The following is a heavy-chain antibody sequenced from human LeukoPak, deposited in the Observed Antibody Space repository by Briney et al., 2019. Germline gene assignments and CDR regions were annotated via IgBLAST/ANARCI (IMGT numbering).Heavy chain of an antibody. Sequence: SETLSLTCTVSGGSISSSSYYWGWIRQPPGKGLEWIGSIYYSGSTYYNPSLKSRFTISVDTSKNQFSLKLSSVTAADAAVYYCVCGKYSSGWYAFYWGQGTLVTVSS. CDR3: VCGKYSSGWYAFY. D-gene: IGHD6-19*01. V-gene: IGHV4-39*01. J-gene: IGHJ4*02. CDR2: IYYSGST. CDR1: GGSISSSSYY.